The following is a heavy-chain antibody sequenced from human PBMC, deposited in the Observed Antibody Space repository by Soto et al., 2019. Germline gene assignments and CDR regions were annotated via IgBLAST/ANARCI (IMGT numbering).Heavy chain of an antibody. J-gene: IGHJ4*02. CDR3: AKAPVWGGASQFAY. CDR2: ITGSGNGAKT. Sequence: EVQLLESGGGLVQPGGSLRLSCAASGFSFSGYCMSWLRQAPGKGLEWVSAITGSGNGAKTYYTDSVKGRFTISRDNSKNTLSLQMNCLRVEDTAIYYCAKAPVWGGASQFAYWGQGTLVTVSS. V-gene: IGHV3-23*01. CDR1: GFSFSGYC. D-gene: IGHD3-16*01.